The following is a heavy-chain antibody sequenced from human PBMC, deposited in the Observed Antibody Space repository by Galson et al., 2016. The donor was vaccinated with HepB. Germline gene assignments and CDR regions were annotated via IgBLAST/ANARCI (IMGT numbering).Heavy chain of an antibody. V-gene: IGHV1-69*10. CDR2: IIPILGIA. CDR1: GGSFSTYT. Sequence: VKASCKASGGSFSTYTFSWVRQAPGQGLEWIGRIIPILGIANYAQKFQGRVTITADKSTSTAYMELSSLRSEDTAVYYCAREGDPPFDYWGQGTLVTVSS. CDR3: AREGDPPFDY. D-gene: IGHD2-21*02. J-gene: IGHJ4*02.